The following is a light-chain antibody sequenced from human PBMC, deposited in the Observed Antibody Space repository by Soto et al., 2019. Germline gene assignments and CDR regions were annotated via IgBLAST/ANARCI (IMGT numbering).Light chain of an antibody. Sequence: EVVITQSPATLSVSPGERATLSCRASQSVSSNLAWYQQKPGQAPRLLIYGASTRATGIPARFSGSGSGTEFTLTISSLQSEDFAVYYCQQYNNWPQTFGQGTKVDIQ. CDR3: QQYNNWPQT. CDR2: GAS. V-gene: IGKV3-15*01. CDR1: QSVSSN. J-gene: IGKJ1*01.